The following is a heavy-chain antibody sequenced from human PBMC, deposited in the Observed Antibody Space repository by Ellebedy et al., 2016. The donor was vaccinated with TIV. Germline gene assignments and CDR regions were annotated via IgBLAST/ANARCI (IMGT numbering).Heavy chain of an antibody. CDR1: GYEFIGYW. Sequence: GESLKISCKGYGYEFIGYWIGWVRQTPEKGLEWMGHVYPADSDTAYSPSFQGQVTISADKFTSTAYLQWSGLRASDSAIYYCVRRMKKIAFGGATSARGFDTWGQGTRVSVSS. CDR3: VRRMKKIAFGGATSARGFDT. V-gene: IGHV5-51*01. CDR2: VYPADSDT. J-gene: IGHJ3*02. D-gene: IGHD3-16*01.